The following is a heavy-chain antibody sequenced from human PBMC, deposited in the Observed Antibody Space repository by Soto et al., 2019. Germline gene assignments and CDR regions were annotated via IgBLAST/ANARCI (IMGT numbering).Heavy chain of an antibody. Sequence: QLQLQESGSRLVKSSETLSLTCAVSGDTISTGGYSWTWIRPPPGKPLEWIGHTYHSGNPSYNPSLKSRVIISVYRSKNQFSLQLTSVPAAATALYYCARVTYGDYVVYFDPWCQGNLVSVS. CDR1: GDTISTGGYS. J-gene: IGHJ5*02. CDR3: ARVTYGDYVVYFDP. CDR2: TYHSGNP. V-gene: IGHV4-30-2*01. D-gene: IGHD4-17*01.